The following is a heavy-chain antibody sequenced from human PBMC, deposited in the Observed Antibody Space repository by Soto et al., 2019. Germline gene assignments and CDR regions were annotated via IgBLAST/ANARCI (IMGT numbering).Heavy chain of an antibody. Sequence: QVQLVQSGAEVKKPGSSVKVSCKASGGTFSSYAIIWVRQAPGQGLEWMGGLIPIFGTANDAQKFQRRVTITADESTSTDYMELSSLRSDDTAVYYCASLVDTPQWGQGTLVTVSS. CDR2: LIPIFGTA. J-gene: IGHJ4*02. CDR1: GGTFSSYA. D-gene: IGHD5-18*01. V-gene: IGHV1-69*12. CDR3: ASLVDTPQ.